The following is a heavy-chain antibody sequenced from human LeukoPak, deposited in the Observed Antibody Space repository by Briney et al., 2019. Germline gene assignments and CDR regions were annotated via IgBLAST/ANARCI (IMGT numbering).Heavy chain of an antibody. V-gene: IGHV4-39*07. CDR1: GGSISSSSYY. D-gene: IGHD3-22*01. CDR2: TYYSGST. Sequence: SETLSLTCTVSGGSISSSSYYWGWIRQPPGKGLEWIGSTYYSGSTYYNPSLKSRVTISVDTSKNQFSLKLSSVTAADTAVYYCARDRNYYDSSGYYFPWGQGTLVIVSS. CDR3: ARDRNYYDSSGYYFP. J-gene: IGHJ5*02.